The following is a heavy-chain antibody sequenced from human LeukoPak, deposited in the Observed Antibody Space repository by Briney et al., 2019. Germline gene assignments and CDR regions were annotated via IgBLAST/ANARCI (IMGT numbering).Heavy chain of an antibody. CDR3: ASSMAYNCLDY. D-gene: IGHD5-24*01. CDR2: IWNDGSNN. Sequence: GGSLRLSCAASGFTFSSFGMHWVRQAPGKGLEWVAVIWNDGSNNYYADSVKGRFTISRDNAKNTLYLQMNSLGPEDTAVYYCASSMAYNCLDYWGQGTLVTVSS. CDR1: GFTFSSFG. J-gene: IGHJ4*02. V-gene: IGHV3-33*01.